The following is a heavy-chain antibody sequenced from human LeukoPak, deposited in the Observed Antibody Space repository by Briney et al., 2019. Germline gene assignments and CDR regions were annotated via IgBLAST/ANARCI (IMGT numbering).Heavy chain of an antibody. J-gene: IGHJ5*02. Sequence: SGGSLRLSCAASGFTFSSYGMHWVRQAPGKGLEWVAVVSYGGGTIYYADSVKGRFTISRDDSTNTLNLQMSSLRVEDTAVYYCARPYCDRTGCFLGGLDPWGQGTLVTVSS. D-gene: IGHD2/OR15-2a*01. CDR1: GFTFSSYG. V-gene: IGHV3-30*03. CDR2: VSYGGGTI. CDR3: ARPYCDRTGCFLGGLDP.